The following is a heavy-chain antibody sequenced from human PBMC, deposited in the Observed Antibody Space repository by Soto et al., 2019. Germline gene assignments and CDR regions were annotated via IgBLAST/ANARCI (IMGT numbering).Heavy chain of an antibody. V-gene: IGHV4-31*03. J-gene: IGHJ4*02. CDR2: IYYSGGT. CDR3: ATMHDYGDYAPFDN. CDR1: GGSIRGGGYY. D-gene: IGHD4-17*01. Sequence: QVKLQESGPGLVKPSQTLSLSCTVSGGSIRGGGYYWSWIRQHPGKGLEWIGYIYYSGGTDYNPSLKSRVTMSLDTSNNQFSLRLTAVTAADTAVYFCATMHDYGDYAPFDNWGQGTLVTVAT.